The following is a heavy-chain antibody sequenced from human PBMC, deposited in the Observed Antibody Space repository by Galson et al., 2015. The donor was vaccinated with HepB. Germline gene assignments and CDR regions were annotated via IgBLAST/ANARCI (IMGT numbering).Heavy chain of an antibody. CDR3: AGEFSGRAWWFDP. CDR2: INPNSGDP. D-gene: IGHD1-26*01. Sequence: SVKVSCKASGYTFIDHYIHWVRQAPGQGLEWMGWINPNSGDPNYAQKFQGRVTMTRDTSISTAYMELRGLRSDDTAVYYCAGEFSGRAWWFDPWGQGTLVTVSS. J-gene: IGHJ5*02. CDR1: GYTFIDHY. V-gene: IGHV1-2*02.